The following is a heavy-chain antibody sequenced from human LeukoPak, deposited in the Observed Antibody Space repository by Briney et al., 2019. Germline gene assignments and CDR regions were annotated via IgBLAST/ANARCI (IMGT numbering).Heavy chain of an antibody. Sequence: GGSLRLSCAASGFTFSSYTMNWVRQAPGKGLEWVANIKQDGSEKYYVDSVKGRFTISRDNAKNSLYLQMNSLRAEDTAVYYCARGSQSPPLNFDYWGQGTLVTVSS. V-gene: IGHV3-7*01. CDR2: IKQDGSEK. CDR3: ARGSQSPPLNFDY. J-gene: IGHJ4*02. CDR1: GFTFSSYT. D-gene: IGHD1-26*01.